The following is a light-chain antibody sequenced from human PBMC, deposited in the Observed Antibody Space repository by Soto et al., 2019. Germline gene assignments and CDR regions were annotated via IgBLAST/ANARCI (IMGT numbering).Light chain of an antibody. Sequence: DIFLTQSPFTLSLSPVAIATLSCRASQSVNNYLAWYQQKPGQVPRLLIYGASNRATGIPDRFSGSGSGTDFTLTISSLEPEDFAVYYCQQHANWPLTFGGGTKVDIK. J-gene: IGKJ4*01. CDR1: QSVNNY. CDR3: QQHANWPLT. V-gene: IGKV3-11*01. CDR2: GAS.